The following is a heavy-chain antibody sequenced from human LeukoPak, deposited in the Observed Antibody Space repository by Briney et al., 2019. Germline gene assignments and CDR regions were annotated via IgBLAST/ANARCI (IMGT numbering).Heavy chain of an antibody. Sequence: PGGSLRLSCAVSGLNFRSFWMSWVRQAPGEGLEWVANIKQDGSEKYYVDTVKGRCTISRDNAKNSLYLQMNSLRAEDSAVYYCARAKWDLLRPTTPAFDYWGQGTLVTVSS. CDR1: GLNFRSFW. V-gene: IGHV3-7*04. D-gene: IGHD1-26*01. CDR3: ARAKWDLLRPTTPAFDY. J-gene: IGHJ4*02. CDR2: IKQDGSEK.